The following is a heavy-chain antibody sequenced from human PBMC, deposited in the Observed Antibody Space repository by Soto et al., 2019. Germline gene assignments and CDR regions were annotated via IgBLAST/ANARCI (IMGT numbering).Heavy chain of an antibody. D-gene: IGHD5-18*01. CDR2: IIPIFGTA. V-gene: IGHV1-69*01. J-gene: IGHJ6*04. CDR3: ASPDRGYRYSYSGMAV. Sequence: PKQGLEWMGGIIPIFGTANYAQKFQGRVTINADESTSTAYMELSSLRSEDTAVYYCASPDRGYRYSYSGMAVWRKGTTVLVSS.